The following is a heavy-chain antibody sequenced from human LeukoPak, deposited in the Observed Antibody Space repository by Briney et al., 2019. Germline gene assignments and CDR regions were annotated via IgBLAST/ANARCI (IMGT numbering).Heavy chain of an antibody. CDR1: GYTFTGAY. CDR2: INPNSGET. V-gene: IGHV1-2*02. Sequence: ASVKVSCKASGYTFTGAYMHWVRQAPGQGLEWVGWINPNSGETKFAPKFQGRVTMTRDTSLSTAFMDLGGLRSDDTAVYYCARVLFNSGYDSWGQGTLVAVSS. D-gene: IGHD4-23*01. CDR3: ARVLFNSGYDS. J-gene: IGHJ5*01.